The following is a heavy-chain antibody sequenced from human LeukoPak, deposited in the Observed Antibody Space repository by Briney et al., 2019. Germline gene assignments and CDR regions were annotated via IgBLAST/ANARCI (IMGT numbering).Heavy chain of an antibody. CDR2: IIPILGIA. J-gene: IGHJ6*02. V-gene: IGHV1-69*04. Sequence: SVKVSCKASGGTFSSYAISWVRQAPGQGLEWMGRIIPILGIANYAQKFQGRVTITADESTSTAYMELSSLRSEDTAVYYCARGLTAVAGTYYYGMDVWGQGTTVTVSS. D-gene: IGHD6-19*01. CDR3: ARGLTAVAGTYYYGMDV. CDR1: GGTFSSYA.